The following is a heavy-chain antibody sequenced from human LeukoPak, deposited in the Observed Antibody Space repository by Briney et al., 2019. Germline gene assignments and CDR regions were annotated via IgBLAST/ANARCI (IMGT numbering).Heavy chain of an antibody. J-gene: IGHJ3*02. Sequence: PSETLSLTCAVYGGSFSGYYWSWIRQPPGKGLEWIGEINHSGSTNYNPSLKSRVTISVDTSKNQFSLKLSSVTAADTAVYYCARGFWGVTPFFDIWGKGTMVTVSS. V-gene: IGHV4-34*01. D-gene: IGHD3-16*01. CDR3: ARGFWGVTPFFDI. CDR2: INHSGST. CDR1: GGSFSGYY.